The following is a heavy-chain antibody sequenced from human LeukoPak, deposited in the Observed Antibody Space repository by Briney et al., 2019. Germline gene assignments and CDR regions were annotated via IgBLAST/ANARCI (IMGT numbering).Heavy chain of an antibody. CDR2: ISGSGGST. CDR1: GFTFSSYG. J-gene: IGHJ4*02. V-gene: IGHV3-23*01. CDR3: AKVWFRGWSGELFLSYFDY. D-gene: IGHD3-10*01. Sequence: GGSLRLSCTASGFTFSSYGITWVRQAPGKGLEWVSAISGSGGSTYYADSVKGRFTISRDNSKNTLYLQMNSLRAEDTAVYYCAKVWFRGWSGELFLSYFDYWGQGTLVTVSS.